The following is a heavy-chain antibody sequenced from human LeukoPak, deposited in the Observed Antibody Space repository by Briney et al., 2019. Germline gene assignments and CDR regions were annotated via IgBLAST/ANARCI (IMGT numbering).Heavy chain of an antibody. D-gene: IGHD3-22*01. V-gene: IGHV1-24*01. Sequence: ASVKVSCKVSGYTPTELSMHWVRQAPGKGLEWMGGFDPEDGETIYAQKFQGRVTMTEDTSTDTAYMELSSLRSEDTAVYYCATPSYYYDSRGSQGDAFDIWGQGTMVTVSS. CDR1: GYTPTELS. CDR3: ATPSYYYDSRGSQGDAFDI. CDR2: FDPEDGET. J-gene: IGHJ3*02.